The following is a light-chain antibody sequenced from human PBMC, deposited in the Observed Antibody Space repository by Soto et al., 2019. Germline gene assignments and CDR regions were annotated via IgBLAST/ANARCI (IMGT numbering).Light chain of an antibody. J-gene: IGLJ1*01. V-gene: IGLV2-14*01. CDR1: SSDVGAYRY. CDR3: SSYTVSSTLFV. CDR2: DVN. Sequence: QSALTQPASVSGSPGQSITISCTGISSDVGAYRYVSWYQQRPGKAPKVVIYDVNNRPSGVSSRFSASKSGNTASLTISGLQADDEADYYCSSYTVSSTLFVFGTGTKLTVL.